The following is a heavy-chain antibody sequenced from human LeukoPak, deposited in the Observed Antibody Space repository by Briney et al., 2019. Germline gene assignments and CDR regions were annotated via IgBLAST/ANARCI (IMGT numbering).Heavy chain of an antibody. J-gene: IGHJ3*02. CDR2: ISAYNGNT. Sequence: GASVNVSCKASGYTFTSYGISWVRQAPGQGLEWMGWISAYNGNTNYAQKLQGRVTMTTDTSTSTAYIELRSLRSDDTAVYYCARDRLRYFDWLGPDDAFDIWGQGTMVTVSS. D-gene: IGHD3-9*01. CDR1: GYTFTSYG. V-gene: IGHV1-18*01. CDR3: ARDRLRYFDWLGPDDAFDI.